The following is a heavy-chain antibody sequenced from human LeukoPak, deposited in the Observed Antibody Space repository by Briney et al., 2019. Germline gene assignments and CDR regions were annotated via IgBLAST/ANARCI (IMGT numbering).Heavy chain of an antibody. CDR2: IKQDGSEK. D-gene: IGHD3-10*01. J-gene: IGHJ5*02. Sequence: GGSLRLSCAASGFTFNRYWMSWVRQAPGKGLEWVANIKQDGSEKYYVDSVKGRFTISRDNAKNSLYLQMNSLRAEDTAVYYCARDRSQEFDPWGQGTLVTVSS. CDR3: ARDRSQEFDP. V-gene: IGHV3-7*01. CDR1: GFTFNRYW.